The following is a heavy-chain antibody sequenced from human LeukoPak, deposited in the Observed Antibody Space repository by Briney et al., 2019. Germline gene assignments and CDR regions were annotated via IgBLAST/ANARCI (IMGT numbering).Heavy chain of an antibody. Sequence: PGGSLRLSCAASGLTFSSYAMSWVRQAPGKGLEWVSGINWNGGSTGYADSVKGRFTISRDNAKNSLYLQMSSLRAEDTALYYCARGFLADLSMVWVDYWGQGTLVTVSS. V-gene: IGHV3-20*04. CDR3: ARGFLADLSMVWVDY. CDR1: GLTFSSYA. CDR2: INWNGGST. J-gene: IGHJ4*02. D-gene: IGHD3-10*01.